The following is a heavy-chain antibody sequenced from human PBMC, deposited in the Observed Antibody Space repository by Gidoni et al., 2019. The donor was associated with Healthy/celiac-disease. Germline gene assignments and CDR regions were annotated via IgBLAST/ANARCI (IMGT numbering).Heavy chain of an antibody. J-gene: IGHJ6*02. CDR3: ASSMVTRDYYYYGMDV. CDR1: GLTFSSDG. V-gene: IGHV3-33*01. D-gene: IGHD5-18*01. Sequence: QVQLVESGGGVVQPGRSLSLSCAASGLTFSSDGMTGVRQSPGKGLECVAVIWYAGSNKYYADSVKGRFTISRDNSKTTLYLQMNSLRAEDTAVYYCASSMVTRDYYYYGMDVWGQGTTVTVSS. CDR2: IWYAGSNK.